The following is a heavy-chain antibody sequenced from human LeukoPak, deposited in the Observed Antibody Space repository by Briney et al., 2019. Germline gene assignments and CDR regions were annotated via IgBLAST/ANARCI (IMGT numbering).Heavy chain of an antibody. CDR3: ARLPALRYFDWLSGYFDL. V-gene: IGHV4-59*01. CDR1: GGSINFYY. Sequence: SETLSLTCTVSGGSINFYYWSWIRQPPGKGLEWIGYIYYNGNTNNNPSLKSRVTLSVDTSKNQFSLKLSSVTAADAAIYYCARLPALRYFDWLSGYFDLWGRGTQVTVSS. D-gene: IGHD3-9*01. J-gene: IGHJ2*01. CDR2: IYYNGNT.